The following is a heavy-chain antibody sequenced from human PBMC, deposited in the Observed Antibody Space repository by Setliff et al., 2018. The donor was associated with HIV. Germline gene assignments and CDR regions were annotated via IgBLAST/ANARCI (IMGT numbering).Heavy chain of an antibody. Sequence: PSETLSLTCAVYGESFSAYFWSWIRQPPGKGLEWIGEINHSGSTNYNPSLKSRVTISMGTSKNHFSLKLSSVTAADTALHYCARGARYAYYYDGSGYYRHFDYWGQGTLVTVSS. D-gene: IGHD3-22*01. CDR1: GESFSAYF. CDR2: INHSGST. V-gene: IGHV4-34*01. J-gene: IGHJ4*02. CDR3: ARGARYAYYYDGSGYYRHFDY.